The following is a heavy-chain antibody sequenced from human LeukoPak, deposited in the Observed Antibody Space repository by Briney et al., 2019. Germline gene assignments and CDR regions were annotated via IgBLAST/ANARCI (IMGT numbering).Heavy chain of an antibody. CDR3: ATSTAAAVD. J-gene: IGHJ4*02. CDR1: GGSISSGGYS. Sequence: SQTLSLTCAVSGGSISSGGYSWSWIRQPPGKGLEWIGYIYHSGSTYYNPSLKSRVTISVDRSKNQFSLKLSSVTAADTAVYYCATSTAAAVDWGQGTLVTVSS. CDR2: IYHSGST. D-gene: IGHD6-13*01. V-gene: IGHV4-30-2*02.